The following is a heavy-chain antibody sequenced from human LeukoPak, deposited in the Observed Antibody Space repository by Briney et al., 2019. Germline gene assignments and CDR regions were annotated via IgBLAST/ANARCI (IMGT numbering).Heavy chain of an antibody. CDR2: ISSSSSTI. Sequence: GGSLRLSCAASGFTFSSYSMNWVRQAPGKGLEWVSYISSSSSTIYYADSVKGRFTISRDNAKNSLYLQMNSLRAEDTAVYYCARDGGSYYRKDAFDIWGQETMVTVSS. D-gene: IGHD1-26*01. CDR1: GFTFSSYS. CDR3: ARDGGSYYRKDAFDI. V-gene: IGHV3-48*01. J-gene: IGHJ3*02.